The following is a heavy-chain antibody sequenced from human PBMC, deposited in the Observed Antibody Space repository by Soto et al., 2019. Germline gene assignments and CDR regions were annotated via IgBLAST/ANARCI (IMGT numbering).Heavy chain of an antibody. J-gene: IGHJ4*02. Sequence: GESLKISCKGSGYSFLNYWIGWVRQMPGKGLEWMGRIDPSDSYTNYSPSFQGHVTISADKSISTAYLQWSSLKASDTAMYYCAREAKRSTGYSSDTTFDYWGQGTLVTVSS. CDR3: AREAKRSTGYSSDTTFDY. CDR1: GYSFLNYW. D-gene: IGHD6-25*01. CDR2: IDPSDSYT. V-gene: IGHV5-10-1*01.